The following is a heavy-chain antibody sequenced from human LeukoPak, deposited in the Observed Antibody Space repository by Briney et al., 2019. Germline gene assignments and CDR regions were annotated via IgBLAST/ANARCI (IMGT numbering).Heavy chain of an antibody. CDR1: RASISSSSYY. CDR3: ARHGTDYYDSSGYSRRSHYYYYMDV. Sequence: KPSETLSLTCTVSRASISSSSYYWGWIRQPPGKGLEWIGSIYYSGSTYYTPTLKRPVTISVDTSKKQFSPSLTSVTAADTAVYYCARHGTDYYDSSGYSRRSHYYYYMDVWGKGTTVTVSS. J-gene: IGHJ6*03. CDR2: IYYSGST. V-gene: IGHV4-39*01. D-gene: IGHD3-22*01.